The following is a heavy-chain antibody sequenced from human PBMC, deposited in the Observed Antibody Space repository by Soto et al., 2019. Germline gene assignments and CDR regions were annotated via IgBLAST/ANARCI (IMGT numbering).Heavy chain of an antibody. CDR1: GGSISSGGYY. Sequence: QVQLQESGPGLVKPSQTLSLTCTVSGGSISSGGYYWSWIRQHPGKGLEWIGYIYYSGSTYYNPSLKSRVTISVDTSKNQFSLKLSSVTAADTAVYYCAREGQWLAYYYDSSGYVSAVRGPLRFDPWGQGTLVTVSS. D-gene: IGHD3-22*01. J-gene: IGHJ5*02. CDR3: AREGQWLAYYYDSSGYVSAVRGPLRFDP. V-gene: IGHV4-31*03. CDR2: IYYSGST.